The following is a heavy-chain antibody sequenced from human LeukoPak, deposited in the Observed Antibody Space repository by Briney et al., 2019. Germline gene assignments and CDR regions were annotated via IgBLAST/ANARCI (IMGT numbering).Heavy chain of an antibody. CDR2: ISGSGGST. CDR1: GFTFSSYA. J-gene: IGHJ4*02. CDR3: ATRARQQLVRPIDY. D-gene: IGHD6-13*01. Sequence: GGSLRLSCAASGFTFSSYAVSWIRQAPGKGLEWVSAISGSGGSTYYADSVKGRFTISRDNSKNTLYLQMNSLRAGDTAVYYCATRARQQLVRPIDYWGQGTLVTVSS. V-gene: IGHV3-23*01.